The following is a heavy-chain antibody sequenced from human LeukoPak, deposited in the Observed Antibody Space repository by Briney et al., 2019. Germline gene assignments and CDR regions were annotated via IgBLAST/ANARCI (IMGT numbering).Heavy chain of an antibody. CDR1: GFTFSSNY. D-gene: IGHD6-19*01. Sequence: GGSLRLSCAASGFTFSSNYMSWVRQAPGRGLEWVSVIYSGGSTYYPDSVKGRFTISRDNSKNTLYLQMNSLRAEDTAVYYCARVRAVAGIRYWYFDLWGRGTLVTVSS. J-gene: IGHJ2*01. CDR3: ARVRAVAGIRYWYFDL. CDR2: IYSGGST. V-gene: IGHV3-53*01.